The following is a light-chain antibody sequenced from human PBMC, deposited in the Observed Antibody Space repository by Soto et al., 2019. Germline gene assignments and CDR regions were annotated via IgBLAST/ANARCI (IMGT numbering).Light chain of an antibody. J-gene: IGKJ1*01. CDR3: QQYNSYSGT. CDR2: DAS. CDR1: QSITTW. V-gene: IGKV1-5*01. Sequence: DIQMTQSPSTLSASVGDRVTITCRASQSITTWSAWYQQKPGKPPKLLIYDASSLEGGVPSRFSGSGSGTEFTLTISSLQPDDFATYYCQQYNSYSGTFGQGTKVDIK.